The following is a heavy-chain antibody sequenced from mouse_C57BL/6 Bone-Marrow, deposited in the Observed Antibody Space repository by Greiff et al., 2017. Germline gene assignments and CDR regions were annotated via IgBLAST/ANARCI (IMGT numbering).Heavy chain of an antibody. J-gene: IGHJ1*03. CDR3: AREGDYYGSSWYFDV. V-gene: IGHV5-17*01. Sequence: EVMLVESGGGLVKPGGSLKLSCAASGFTFSDYGMHWVRQAPEKGLEWVAYISSGSSTIYYADTVKGRFTFSIDNAKNTLFVQMTSLRSEDTAMYDCAREGDYYGSSWYFDVWGTGTTVTVSS. D-gene: IGHD1-1*01. CDR1: GFTFSDYG. CDR2: ISSGSSTI.